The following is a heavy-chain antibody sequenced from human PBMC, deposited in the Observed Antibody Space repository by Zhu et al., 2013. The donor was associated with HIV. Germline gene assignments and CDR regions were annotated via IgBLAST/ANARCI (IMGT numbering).Heavy chain of an antibody. Sequence: QVQLQESGPGLVKPSETLSLTCTVSGDSISSYYWSWIRQPPGKGLEWIGYIYYSGSTNYNPSLKSRVTISVDTSKNQFSLKLSSVTAADTAVYHCARAVPLGWIDPWGQGTLVTVSS. D-gene: IGHD7-27*01. CDR2: IYYSGST. CDR3: ARAVPLGWIDP. V-gene: IGHV4-59*01. CDR1: GDSISSYY. J-gene: IGHJ5*02.